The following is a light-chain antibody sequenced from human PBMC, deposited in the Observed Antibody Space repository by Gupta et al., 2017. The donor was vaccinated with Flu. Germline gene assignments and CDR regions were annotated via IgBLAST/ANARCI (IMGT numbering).Light chain of an antibody. J-gene: IGKJ3*01. V-gene: IGKV4-1*01. CDR3: QLDASTPLT. CDR2: LAS. Sequence: DIVMTQSPASLAVSLVYRATINCKSSQSILCSSTNKNYLSWYQQKPGQPPRLLIYLASTRESGVPDRFSGSGSGTDFTLTISSLQAEDVAVYYCQLDASTPLTFGHGTKVDIK. CDR1: QSILCSSTNKNY.